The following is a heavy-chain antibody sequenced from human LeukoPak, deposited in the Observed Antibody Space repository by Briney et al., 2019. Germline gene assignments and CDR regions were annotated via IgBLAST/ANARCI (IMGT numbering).Heavy chain of an antibody. D-gene: IGHD3-16*01. CDR2: IRGDGGDK. CDR3: ARTVVGVGGASDVYDI. V-gene: IGHV3-7*01. CDR1: GCFFGGYW. J-gene: IGHJ3*02. Sequence: GGSLSLSCAGSGCFFGGYWWSWVRQPPGKGLEWVANIRGDGGDKYYVDSVKGRFTISRDNAKNSVDLQMNWLRAEDTALYYCARTVVGVGGASDVYDIWGQGTMVTVSS.